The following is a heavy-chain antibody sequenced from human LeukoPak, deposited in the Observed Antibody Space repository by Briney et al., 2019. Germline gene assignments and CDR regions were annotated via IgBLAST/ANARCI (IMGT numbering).Heavy chain of an antibody. Sequence: SETLSLTCTVSGDSINSYYWSWIRQPPGKGLEGLGYIYYRGSANYNPSLKSRVTISIDTSKNQFSLKLTSVTAADTAVYYCARDSRPAHYYDSSGQDWYFDLWGRGTLVTVSS. J-gene: IGHJ2*01. CDR3: ARDSRPAHYYDSSGQDWYFDL. CDR2: IYYRGSA. V-gene: IGHV4-59*12. CDR1: GDSINSYY. D-gene: IGHD3-22*01.